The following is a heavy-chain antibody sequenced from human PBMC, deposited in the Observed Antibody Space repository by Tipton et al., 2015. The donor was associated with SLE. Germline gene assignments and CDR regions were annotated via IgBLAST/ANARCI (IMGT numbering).Heavy chain of an antibody. CDR2: IWYDGSNK. J-gene: IGHJ4*02. Sequence: SLRLSCAASGFTFSTSAMHWVRQAPGKGLEWVAVIWYDGSNKFYADSAKGRFTISRDNSKNTVSLQMNSLRVEDTAVYFCARGRGGEFLDYWGQGTLVTVSS. D-gene: IGHD3-16*01. V-gene: IGHV3-33*01. CDR3: ARGRGGEFLDY. CDR1: GFTFSTSA.